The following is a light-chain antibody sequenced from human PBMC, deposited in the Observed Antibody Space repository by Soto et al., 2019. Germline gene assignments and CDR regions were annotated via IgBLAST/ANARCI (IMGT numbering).Light chain of an antibody. Sequence: EIVLTQSPGTLSLTPGERATLSCRASQSISNTYLAWYQQKPGQAPRLLIYGASTRATGIPDRFSGSASGTDFTLTISRLEPEDFAVYYCQQYGRSPWTFGQGTKVEIK. CDR1: QSISNTY. CDR2: GAS. J-gene: IGKJ1*01. V-gene: IGKV3-20*01. CDR3: QQYGRSPWT.